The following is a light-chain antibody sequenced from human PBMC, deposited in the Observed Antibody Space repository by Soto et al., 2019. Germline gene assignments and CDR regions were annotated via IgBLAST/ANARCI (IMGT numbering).Light chain of an antibody. CDR1: SSDVGGYNY. Sequence: QSALTQPRSVSGSPGQSVTISCTGTSSDVGGYNYVSWYQQHPGKAPKLMIYDVSKRPSGVPDRFSGSKSGNTASLTISGLQAEDEADYYCCSYTSSIHVVFGGGTKLTVL. CDR3: CSYTSSIHVV. V-gene: IGLV2-11*01. J-gene: IGLJ2*01. CDR2: DVS.